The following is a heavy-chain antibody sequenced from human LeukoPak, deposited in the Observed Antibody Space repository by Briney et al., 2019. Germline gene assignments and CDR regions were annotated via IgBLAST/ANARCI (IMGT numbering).Heavy chain of an antibody. CDR2: ISYDGSNK. J-gene: IGHJ4*02. V-gene: IGHV3-30*03. Sequence: GGSLRLSCAASGFTFSSYGMHWVRQAPGKGLEWVAVISYDGSNKYYADSVKGRFTISRDNSKNTLYLQMNSLRAEDTAVYYYAVEGDSTGDYWGQGTLVTVSS. CDR1: GFTFSSYG. CDR3: AVEGDSTGDY. D-gene: IGHD3-16*01.